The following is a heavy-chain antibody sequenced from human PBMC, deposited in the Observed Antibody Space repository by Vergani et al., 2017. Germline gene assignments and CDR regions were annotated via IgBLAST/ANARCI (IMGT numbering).Heavy chain of an antibody. D-gene: IGHD5-18*01. Sequence: EVQLVESGGGLVQPGGSLRLSCAASGFTFSSYCMSWVRQAPGKGLEWVANIKQDGSEKYYVDSVKGRFTISRDNAKNSLYLQMNSLRAEDTAVYYCARVGWIQLWSVFDYWGQGTLVTVSS. J-gene: IGHJ4*02. CDR1: GFTFSSYC. CDR2: IKQDGSEK. CDR3: ARVGWIQLWSVFDY. V-gene: IGHV3-7*03.